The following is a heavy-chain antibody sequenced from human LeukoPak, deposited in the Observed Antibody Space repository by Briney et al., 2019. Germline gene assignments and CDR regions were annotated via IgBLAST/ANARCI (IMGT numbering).Heavy chain of an antibody. V-gene: IGHV1-69*13. CDR1: GGTFSSYA. J-gene: IGHJ4*02. D-gene: IGHD3-9*01. CDR2: IIPIFGTA. CDR3: ARSPDILTGLDY. Sequence: ASVKVSCKASGGTFSSYAISWVRQAPGQGLEWMGGIIPIFGTANYAQKFQGRVTITADESTSTAYMELSSLRSEHTAVYYCARSPDILTGLDYWGQGTLVTVSS.